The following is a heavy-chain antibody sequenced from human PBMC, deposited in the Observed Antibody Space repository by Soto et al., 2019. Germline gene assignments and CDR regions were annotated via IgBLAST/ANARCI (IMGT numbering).Heavy chain of an antibody. CDR1: GFTFSKYA. CDR3: ARGDSYYDFGIEC. D-gene: IGHD3-3*01. CDR2: ISGSGART. J-gene: IGHJ4*02. V-gene: IGHV3-23*01. Sequence: GSLRLSCAVSGFTFSKYAMSWVRQAPGKGLEWVTSISGSGARTYYADSVKGRITTSRDNSKNTLFLQVSSLRDEDTAVYYCARGDSYYDFGIECWGQGTVVTVSS.